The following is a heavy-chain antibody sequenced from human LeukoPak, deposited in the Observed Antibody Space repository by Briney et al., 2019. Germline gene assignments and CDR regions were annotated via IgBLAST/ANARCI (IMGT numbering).Heavy chain of an antibody. CDR3: ARGYQQWLVRGDFDY. D-gene: IGHD6-19*01. J-gene: IGHJ4*02. CDR1: GFTFSSYG. CDR2: IWYDGSNK. Sequence: GGSLRLSCAASGFTFSSYGTHWVRQAPGKGLEWVAVIWYDGSNKYYADSVKGRFTISRDNSKNTLYLQMNSLRAEDTAVYYCARGYQQWLVRGDFDYWGQGTLVTVSS. V-gene: IGHV3-33*01.